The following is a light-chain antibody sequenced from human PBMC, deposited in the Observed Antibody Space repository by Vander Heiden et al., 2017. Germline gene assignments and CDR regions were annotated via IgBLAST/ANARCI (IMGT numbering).Light chain of an antibody. CDR1: QSISSY. Sequence: DIQITQSPSSLSASVGDRATITCRASQSISSYLNWYQQKPGKAPKLLIYAASSLQSGVPSRFSGSGSGTDFTLTISSLQPEDFATYYCQQSYSTPRTFGQGTKLEIK. J-gene: IGKJ2*01. CDR3: QQSYSTPRT. CDR2: AAS. V-gene: IGKV1-39*01.